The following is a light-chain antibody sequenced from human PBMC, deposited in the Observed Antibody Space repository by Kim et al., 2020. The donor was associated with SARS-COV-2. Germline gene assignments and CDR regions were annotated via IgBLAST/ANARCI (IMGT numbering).Light chain of an antibody. V-gene: IGLV1-44*01. CDR2: SNN. CDR1: SSNIGSNT. CDR3: AAWDDSLKVV. J-gene: IGLJ2*01. Sequence: ELTQPPSASGTPGQRVTISCSGSSSNIGSNTVNWYQQLPGTAPKLLIYSNNQRPSGVPDRFSGSKSGTSASLAISGLQSEDEADYCCAAWDDSLKVVFGGGTQLTVL.